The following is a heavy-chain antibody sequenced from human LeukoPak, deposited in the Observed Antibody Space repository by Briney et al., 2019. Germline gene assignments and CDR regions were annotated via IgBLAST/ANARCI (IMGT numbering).Heavy chain of an antibody. CDR2: IIPIFGTA. D-gene: IGHD5-24*01. J-gene: IGHJ4*02. Sequence: SVKVSCKASRGTFSSYAISRVRQAPGQALEWMGRIIPIFGTANYAQKFQGRVTITTDECTSTAYMELSSLRSEDTAVDYCSRDYGLRDGYNYVNLFVYWGQGTLVTVSS. CDR3: SRDYGLRDGYNYVNLFVY. CDR1: RGTFSSYA. V-gene: IGHV1-69*05.